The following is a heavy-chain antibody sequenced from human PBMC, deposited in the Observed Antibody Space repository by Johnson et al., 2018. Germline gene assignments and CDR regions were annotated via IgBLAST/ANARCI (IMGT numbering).Heavy chain of an antibody. Sequence: EVQLVESGAEVKKPGESLKISCKGSGYSFTSYWIGWVRQMPGKGLEWMGIIYPGDSDTRYSPSFQGQATIAADKSISTAYLPWSSLNASNTALYYCARLIIGTISCAFCLWGQGTMVTVSS. V-gene: IGHV5-51*01. J-gene: IGHJ3*01. D-gene: IGHD3-3*01. CDR1: GYSFTSYW. CDR2: IYPGDSDT. CDR3: ARLIIGTISCAFCL.